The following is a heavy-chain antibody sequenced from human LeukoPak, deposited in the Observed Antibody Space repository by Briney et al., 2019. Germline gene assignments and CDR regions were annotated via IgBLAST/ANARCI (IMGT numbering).Heavy chain of an antibody. J-gene: IGHJ4*02. V-gene: IGHV3-33*08. D-gene: IGHD3-9*01. Sequence: PGGSLRLSCAGSGFTFSSYGMHWVRQAPGKGLEWVAVIWSDASNTYYVDSVKGRFTISRDNSKNTLYLQMNSLRAEDTAVYYCTRTYNIRYFDTWGQGTLVTVSS. CDR2: IWSDASNT. CDR1: GFTFSSYG. CDR3: TRTYNIRYFDT.